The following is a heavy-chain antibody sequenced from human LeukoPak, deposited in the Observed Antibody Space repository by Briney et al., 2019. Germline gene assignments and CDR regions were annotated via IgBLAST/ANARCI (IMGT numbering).Heavy chain of an antibody. CDR3: ARNEKWGRDY. D-gene: IGHD1-26*01. CDR2: IVQDGSQK. J-gene: IGHJ4*02. Sequence: PGGSLRLSCAASGLTSSSHWMSWVRRAPGKGLEWVANIVQDGSQKYYVDSVKGRFTISRDNGKNSLYLQMNSLRAEDTAVYYCARNEKWGRDYWGQGTLVTVSS. CDR1: GLTSSSHW. V-gene: IGHV3-7*03.